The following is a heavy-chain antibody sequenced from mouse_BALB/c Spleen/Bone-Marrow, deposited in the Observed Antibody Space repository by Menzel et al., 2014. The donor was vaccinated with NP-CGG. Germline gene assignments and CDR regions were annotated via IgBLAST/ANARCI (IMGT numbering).Heavy chain of an antibody. CDR2: INNGGTYT. J-gene: IGHJ3*01. Sequence: EVKLVESGGDLVKPGGSLKISCAASGFTFSSYGMSWVRQTPDKRLEWVATINNGGTYTYYPDSVEGRFTISRDNAKNTQYLQTSSLKSEDTAMYYCALNWDSAYWGQGTLVTVSA. V-gene: IGHV5-6*01. D-gene: IGHD4-1*02. CDR3: ALNWDSAY. CDR1: GFTFSSYG.